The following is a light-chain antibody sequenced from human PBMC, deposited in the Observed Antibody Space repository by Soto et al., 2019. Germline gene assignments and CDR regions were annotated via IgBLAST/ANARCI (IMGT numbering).Light chain of an antibody. V-gene: IGKV3-20*01. Sequence: EIVLTQSPGTLSLSPGERATLSCRASQSVSSSYLAWYQQKPGQAPRLLIYGASSRATGIPDRFSGSGSGTDFTLTISRLEPEDFAVYYCQQYGSSPQYTFGQGTKLKIK. J-gene: IGKJ2*01. CDR2: GAS. CDR1: QSVSSSY. CDR3: QQYGSSPQYT.